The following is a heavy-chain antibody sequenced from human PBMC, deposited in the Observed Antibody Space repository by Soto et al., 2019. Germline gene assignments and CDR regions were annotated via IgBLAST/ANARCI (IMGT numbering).Heavy chain of an antibody. J-gene: IGHJ4*02. CDR3: ATSYGSGYRAFDY. CDR2: VNPILSMS. CDR1: GDTFSFYS. D-gene: IGHD3-10*01. Sequence: QVQLVQSGAEVKRPGSSVKVSCKASGDTFSFYSINWVRQAPGLGLEWMGRVNPILSMSNYAQRFQGRVTMTAEKSTRTAYMELSGLRSEDTAMYYCATSYGSGYRAFDYWGRGALVTVSS. V-gene: IGHV1-69*04.